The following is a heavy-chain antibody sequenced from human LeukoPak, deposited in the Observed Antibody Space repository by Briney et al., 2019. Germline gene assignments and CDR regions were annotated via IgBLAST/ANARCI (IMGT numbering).Heavy chain of an antibody. CDR2: MNPNSGNT. V-gene: IGHV1-8*01. Sequence: ASVKVSCKASGYTFTTYDINWVRQATGQGLEWMGWMNPNSGNTGYAQKFQGRVTLTRNTSISTAYMELSSLRAEDTAVYYCARGPNKSDGGNSGSAWFDPWGQGTLVTVSS. CDR1: GYTFTTYD. D-gene: IGHD4-23*01. CDR3: ARGPNKSDGGNSGSAWFDP. J-gene: IGHJ5*02.